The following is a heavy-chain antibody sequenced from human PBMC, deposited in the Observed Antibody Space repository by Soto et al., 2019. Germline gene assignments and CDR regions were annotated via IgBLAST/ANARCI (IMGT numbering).Heavy chain of an antibody. D-gene: IGHD2-2*01. CDR3: ARERYCSSTSCYYYYYYYMDV. CDR1: GFTFSSYG. CDR2: IWYDGSNK. V-gene: IGHV3-33*08. J-gene: IGHJ6*03. Sequence: GGSLRLSCAASGFTFSSYGMHWVRQAPGKGLEWVAVIWYDGSNKYYADSVKGRFTISRDNSKNTLYLQMNSLRAEDTAVYYCARERYCSSTSCYYYYYYYMDVWGKGTTVTVSS.